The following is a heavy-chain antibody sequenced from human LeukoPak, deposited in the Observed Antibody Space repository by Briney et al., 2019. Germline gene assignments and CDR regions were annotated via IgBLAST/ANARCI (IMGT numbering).Heavy chain of an antibody. V-gene: IGHV3-7*02. CDR1: GFTISNHQ. J-gene: IGHJ4*02. CDR3: ARGGSYVHY. Sequence: WGSLRLSCVGSGFTISNHQMNWVRQAPGKGLEWVAKIKQDGGEKHYMDSVKGRFTISRDNAKNSLYLQMNSLRADDTAVYYCARGGSYVHYWGQGTLVTVSS. CDR2: IKQDGGEK. D-gene: IGHD1-26*01.